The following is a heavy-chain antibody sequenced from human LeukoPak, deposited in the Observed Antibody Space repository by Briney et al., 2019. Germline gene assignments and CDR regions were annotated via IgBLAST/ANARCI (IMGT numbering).Heavy chain of an antibody. CDR2: IYYSGST. CDR3: ARGYYFDY. V-gene: IGHV4-59*01. CDR1: GGSISSYY. Sequence: SETLSLTCTAPGGSISSYYWSWIRQPPGKGLEWIGYIYYSGSTNYNPSLKSRVTISVDTSKNQFSLKLSSVTAADTAVYYCARGYYFDYWGQGTLVTVSS. J-gene: IGHJ4*02.